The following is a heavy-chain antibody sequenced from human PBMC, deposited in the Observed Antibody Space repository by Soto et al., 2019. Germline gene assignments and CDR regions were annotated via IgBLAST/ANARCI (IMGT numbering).Heavy chain of an antibody. CDR2: IWYDGSNK. V-gene: IGHV3-33*01. Sequence: QVQLVESGGGVVQPGRSLRLSCAASGFTFSSYGMHWVRQAPGKGLEWVAVIWYDGSNKYYADSVKGRFTISRDNSKNTRYLQMNSLRAEDTAVYYCARGNSGGYYYYGMDVGGQGTTVTVSS. J-gene: IGHJ6*02. CDR1: GFTFSSYG. CDR3: ARGNSGGYYYYGMDV. D-gene: IGHD1-7*01.